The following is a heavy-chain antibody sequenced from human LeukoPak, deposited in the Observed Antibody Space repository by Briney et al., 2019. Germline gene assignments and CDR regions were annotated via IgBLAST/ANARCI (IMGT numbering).Heavy chain of an antibody. CDR3: ARDLNGWCSDV. CDR1: GFTFSVYT. J-gene: IGHJ6*04. CDR2: IEGTRNYV. Sequence: GGSLRLSCAASGFTFSVYTMNWVRQAPGKGLEWVASIEGTRNYVYYADSVKGRFTMSRGNAENSLYLQMNSLRAEDTAVYCCARDLNGWCSDVWGKGTTVTVSS. D-gene: IGHD6-19*01. V-gene: IGHV3-21*01.